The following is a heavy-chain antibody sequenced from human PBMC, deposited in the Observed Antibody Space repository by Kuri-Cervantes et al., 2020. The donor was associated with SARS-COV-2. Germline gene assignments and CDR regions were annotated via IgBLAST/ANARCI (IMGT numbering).Heavy chain of an antibody. CDR1: GFTFRSSG. CDR3: AKGGDFWSGFTYFDS. D-gene: IGHD3-3*01. J-gene: IGHJ4*02. Sequence: GGSLRLSCAASGFTFRSSGMHWVRQAPGKGLEWVALLANDGAHEYYADSVKGRFTISRDNFKNTLFLQMNSLRSEDTAMYYCAKGGDFWSGFTYFDSCGPGTLVTDSS. V-gene: IGHV3-30*18. CDR2: LANDGAHE.